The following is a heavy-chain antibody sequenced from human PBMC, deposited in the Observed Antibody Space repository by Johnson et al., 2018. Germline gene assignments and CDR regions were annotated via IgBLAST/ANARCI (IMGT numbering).Heavy chain of an antibody. CDR1: GGPFSSYA. D-gene: IGHD3-16*01. J-gene: IGHJ6*03. Sequence: VQLVESGAEVKKPGSSVKVSCKASGGPFSSYAISWVRQAPGQGLEWMGGIIPIFGTANYAQKFQGRATITADESTSTAYMELSSLRSEDTAVYFCARGWGPRGDYYVDVWGKGTRVTVSS. V-gene: IGHV1-69*01. CDR2: IIPIFGTA. CDR3: ARGWGPRGDYYVDV.